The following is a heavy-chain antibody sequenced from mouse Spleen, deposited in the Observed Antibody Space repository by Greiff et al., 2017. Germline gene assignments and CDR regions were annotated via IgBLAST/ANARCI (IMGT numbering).Heavy chain of an antibody. CDR3: ARHRAYYSNPYYFDY. J-gene: IGHJ2*01. Sequence: EVQVVESGGGLVKPGGSLKLSCAASGFTFSSYTMSWVRQTPAKRLEWVATISSGGGNTYYPDSVKGRFTISRDNARNTLYLQMSSLRSEDTAMYYCARHRAYYSNPYYFDYWGQGTTLTVSS. V-gene: IGHV5-9*04. CDR2: ISSGGGNT. CDR1: GFTFSSYT. D-gene: IGHD2-5*01.